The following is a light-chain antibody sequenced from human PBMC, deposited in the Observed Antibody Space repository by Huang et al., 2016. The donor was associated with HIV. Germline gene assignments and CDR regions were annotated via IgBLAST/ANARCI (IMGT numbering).Light chain of an antibody. Sequence: ETVMTQSPVTLSVSPGDRASLSCRSSQIVSSHLAWYQQKPGQAPRLRIYAASTRATGVPARFSGSGAGTEFTLTISTLQSEDSAVYYCQQYNDFRSTFGPGTRVEIK. J-gene: IGKJ3*01. CDR3: QQYNDFRST. CDR1: QIVSSH. V-gene: IGKV3-15*01. CDR2: AAS.